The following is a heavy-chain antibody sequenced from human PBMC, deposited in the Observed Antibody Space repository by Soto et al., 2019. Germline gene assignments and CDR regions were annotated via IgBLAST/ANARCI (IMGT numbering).Heavy chain of an antibody. V-gene: IGHV4-28*01. CDR3: ARREIQGPIDY. D-gene: IGHD1-26*01. J-gene: IGHJ4*02. CDR1: GYSISSSNW. Sequence: QVQLQESGPGLVKPSDTLSLTCAVSGYSISSSNWWGWIRQPPGKGLEWIGYIYYTGTTYYNPSLKSRVTMSVATSKNQFSLKLTSVTAVDTAVYYCARREIQGPIDYWGQGTLVTVSS. CDR2: IYYTGTT.